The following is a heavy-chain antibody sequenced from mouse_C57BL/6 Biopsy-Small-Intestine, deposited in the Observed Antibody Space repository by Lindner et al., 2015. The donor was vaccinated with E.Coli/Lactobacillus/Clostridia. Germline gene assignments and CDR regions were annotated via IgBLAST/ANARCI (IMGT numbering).Heavy chain of an antibody. D-gene: IGHD1-1*01. CDR1: GYTFTSYG. CDR2: IYPRSGNT. J-gene: IGHJ4*01. V-gene: IGHV1-81*01. CDR3: ARRLLGSSYHAMDY. Sequence: VQLQESGAELARPGASVKLSCKASGYTFTSYGISWVKQRTGQGLEWIGEIYPRSGNTYYNEKFKGKATLTADKSSSTAYMELRSLTSEDSAVYFCARRLLGSSYHAMDYWGQGTSVTASS.